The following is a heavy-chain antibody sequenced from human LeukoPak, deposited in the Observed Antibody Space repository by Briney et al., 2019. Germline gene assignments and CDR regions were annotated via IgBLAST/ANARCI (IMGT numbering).Heavy chain of an antibody. CDR2: ISGSGGTT. V-gene: IGHV3-23*01. CDR1: GFTFRSYA. J-gene: IGHJ4*02. Sequence: GGSLRLSCAASGFTFRSYAMSWVRQAPGKGLEWVSVISGSGGTTYYADSVKGRFTISRDNSKNTLYLQMNSLRAEDTAVYYCAKVDRYCSTTRCPAGVFDYWGQGILVTVSS. D-gene: IGHD2-2*01. CDR3: AKVDRYCSTTRCPAGVFDY.